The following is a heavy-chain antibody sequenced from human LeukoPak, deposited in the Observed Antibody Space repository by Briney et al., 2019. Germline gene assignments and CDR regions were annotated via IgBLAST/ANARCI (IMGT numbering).Heavy chain of an antibody. J-gene: IGHJ4*02. CDR3: ARDGYYGSGSYYKL. V-gene: IGHV1-46*01. CDR1: GYTFGTHW. Sequence: ASVKVSCKASGYTFGTHWMHWVRQAPGQGLEWMAIINPSGDVRSYAQKFQGRVTVTRDMSTRTVYMELRSLRSDDTAVYYCARDGYYGSGSYYKLWGQGTLVTVSS. CDR2: INPSGDVR. D-gene: IGHD3-10*01.